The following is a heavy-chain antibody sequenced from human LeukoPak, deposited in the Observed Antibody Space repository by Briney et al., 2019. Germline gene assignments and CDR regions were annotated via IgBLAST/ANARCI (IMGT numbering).Heavy chain of an antibody. D-gene: IGHD3-16*01. CDR3: VSAYGGLLDH. V-gene: IGHV3-48*03. Sequence: PGGSLRLSCAASGFIFNTYEMNWVPQAPGKGLEWISYISGDGTTIYYADSVKGRFTISRDNAKKSLFLQMNSLRAEDTAVYFCVSAYGGLLDHWGQGTLVTVSS. CDR1: GFIFNTYE. CDR2: ISGDGTTI. J-gene: IGHJ4*02.